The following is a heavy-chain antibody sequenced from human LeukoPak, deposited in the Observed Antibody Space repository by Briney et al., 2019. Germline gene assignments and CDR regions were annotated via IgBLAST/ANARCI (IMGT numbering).Heavy chain of an antibody. CDR3: ARAVRGVNRGAAIGWFDP. CDR1: GGSINFYY. V-gene: IGHV4-4*07. Sequence: SETLSLTCTVSGGSINFYYWSWIRQPAGKGLEWIGRIYSTGSTNYSPSLKSRVTMSVDKSKNQFSLNLSSVTAADTAVYYCARAVRGVNRGAAIGWFDPWGQGTLVTVSS. D-gene: IGHD3-10*01. J-gene: IGHJ5*02. CDR2: IYSTGST.